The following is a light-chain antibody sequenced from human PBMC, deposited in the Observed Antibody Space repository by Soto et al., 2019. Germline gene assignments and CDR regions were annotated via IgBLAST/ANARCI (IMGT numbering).Light chain of an antibody. V-gene: IGKV3-15*01. J-gene: IGKJ5*01. CDR3: QQYGNSHPIT. CDR2: GAS. Sequence: EVVMTQSPATLSVSPGERATLSCRASQSVSSNLAWYQQKPGQAPRLLTYGASNRATGIPARFSGSGSGTDFTLTISRLESEDFAVYYCQQYGNSHPITFGQGTRLEIK. CDR1: QSVSSN.